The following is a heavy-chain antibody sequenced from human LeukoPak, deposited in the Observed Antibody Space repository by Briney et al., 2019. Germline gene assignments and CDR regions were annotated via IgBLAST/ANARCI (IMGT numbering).Heavy chain of an antibody. CDR1: GYTFTSYD. D-gene: IGHD2-15*01. V-gene: IGHV1-8*01. CDR3: ARAGGYCGRISCPYYFDY. J-gene: IGHJ4*02. CDR2: MNPNSGNT. Sequence: ASVKVSCKASGYTFTSYDINWVRQATGQGLEWMGWMNPNSGNTGYAQKFQGRVTMARNTSISTAYMELSSLRSEDTAVYYCARAGGYCGRISCPYYFDYWGQGSLVAVSS.